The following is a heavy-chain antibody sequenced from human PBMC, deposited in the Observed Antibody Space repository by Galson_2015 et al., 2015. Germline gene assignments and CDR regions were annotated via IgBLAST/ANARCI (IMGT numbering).Heavy chain of an antibody. V-gene: IGHV3-7*01. Sequence: SLRLSCAASGFTFSSYWMSWVRQAPGKGLEWVANIKQDGSEKYYVDSVKGRFTISRDNAKNSLYLQVNSLRAEDTAVYYCARDRISPPRYYYYYMDVWGKGTTVTVSS. J-gene: IGHJ6*03. CDR1: GFTFSSYW. CDR2: IKQDGSEK. D-gene: IGHD3-3*02. CDR3: ARDRISPPRYYYYYMDV.